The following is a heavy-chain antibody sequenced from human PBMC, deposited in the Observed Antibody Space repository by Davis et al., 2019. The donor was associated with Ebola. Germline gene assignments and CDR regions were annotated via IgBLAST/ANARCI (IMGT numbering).Heavy chain of an antibody. Sequence: GESLKISCAASGFTFSGSAMHWVRQASGKGLEWVGRIRSKANSYATAYAASVKGRFTISRDDSKNTAYLQMNSLKTEDTAVHYCTTRIAAASTNYYYYGMDVWGQGTTVTVSS. V-gene: IGHV3-73*01. CDR3: TTRIAAASTNYYYYGMDV. CDR1: GFTFSGSA. D-gene: IGHD6-13*01. J-gene: IGHJ6*02. CDR2: IRSKANSYAT.